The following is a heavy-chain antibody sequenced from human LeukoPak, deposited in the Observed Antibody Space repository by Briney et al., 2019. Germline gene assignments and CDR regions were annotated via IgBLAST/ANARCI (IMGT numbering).Heavy chain of an antibody. Sequence: ASVKASCKASGGTFSSYAISWVRQAPGQGLEWMGGIIPIFGTANYAQKFQGRVTIIADKSTSTAYMELSSLRSEDTAVYYCARVRRGGDYYYYYMDVWGKGTTVTVSS. CDR2: IIPIFGTA. CDR3: ARVRRGGDYYYYYMDV. V-gene: IGHV1-69*06. CDR1: GGTFSSYA. J-gene: IGHJ6*03.